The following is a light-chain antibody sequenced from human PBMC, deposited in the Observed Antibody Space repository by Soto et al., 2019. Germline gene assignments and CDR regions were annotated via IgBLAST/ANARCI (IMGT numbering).Light chain of an antibody. CDR1: ESVSNW. Sequence: DIQLTQSPSTLSASVGDRVSITCRANESVSNWLAWYQQKPGKAPKLLISDASILESGVPSRFSGSGSGTEFTLTISSLQPEDFATYYCQQSYSTPPTFGGGTKVEIK. CDR3: QQSYSTPPT. CDR2: DAS. V-gene: IGKV1-5*01. J-gene: IGKJ4*01.